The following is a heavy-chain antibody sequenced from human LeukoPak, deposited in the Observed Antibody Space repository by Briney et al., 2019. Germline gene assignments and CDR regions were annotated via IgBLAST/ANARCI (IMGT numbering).Heavy chain of an antibody. CDR2: IYYSDSGKM. J-gene: IGHJ4*02. CDR3: ARNSDWGCSGGTCYNYEGY. D-gene: IGHD2-15*01. CDR1: GGSISRSSYY. Sequence: SETLSLTCTVSGGSISRSSYYWGWIRQPPGKGLEWIGSIYYSDSGKMYYNPSLKSRVTISADASKNQFSLKVSSVTAADTAVYYCARNSDWGCSGGTCYNYEGYWGQGTLVTVSS. V-gene: IGHV4-39*01.